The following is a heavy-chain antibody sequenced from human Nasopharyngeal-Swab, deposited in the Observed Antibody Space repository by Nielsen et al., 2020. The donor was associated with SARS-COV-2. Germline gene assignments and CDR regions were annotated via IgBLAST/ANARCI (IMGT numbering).Heavy chain of an antibody. J-gene: IGHJ3*02. V-gene: IGHV3-30*18. Sequence: GGSLRLSCAASQFTFASYGMHWVRQAPGKGLEWVVTISYEGSNEYYADSVEGRFTISRDNSKNTLYLQMNSLRVEDTAVYYCAKARLLYFGERDAFDIWGQGTMVTVSS. CDR2: ISYEGSNE. CDR1: QFTFASYG. D-gene: IGHD3-10*01. CDR3: AKARLLYFGERDAFDI.